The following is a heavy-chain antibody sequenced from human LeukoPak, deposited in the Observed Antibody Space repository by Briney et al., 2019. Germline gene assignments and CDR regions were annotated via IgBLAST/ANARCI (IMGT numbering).Heavy chain of an antibody. CDR3: ASDKRAAAGTFDY. Sequence: GGSLRLSCAASGFTFSSYAMHWVRQAPGKGLEWVAVISYDGSNKYYADSVKGRFTISRDNSKNTLYLQMNSLRAEDTAVYYCASDKRAAAGTFDYWGQGTLVTVSS. D-gene: IGHD6-13*01. V-gene: IGHV3-30-3*01. CDR1: GFTFSSYA. J-gene: IGHJ4*02. CDR2: ISYDGSNK.